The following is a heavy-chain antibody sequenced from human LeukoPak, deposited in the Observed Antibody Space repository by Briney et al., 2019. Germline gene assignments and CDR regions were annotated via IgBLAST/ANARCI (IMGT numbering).Heavy chain of an antibody. J-gene: IGHJ6*02. V-gene: IGHV1-69*04. D-gene: IGHD3-10*01. CDR2: IIPILGIA. CDR1: GGTFSSYA. Sequence: ASVKVSCKASGGTFSSYAISWVRQAPGQGLEWMGRIIPILGIANYAQKFQGRVTITADKSTSTAYMELRTLRSDDSAVYYCARGGSGSYYNLIYYYYGMDVWGQGTTVTVSS. CDR3: ARGGSGSYYNLIYYYYGMDV.